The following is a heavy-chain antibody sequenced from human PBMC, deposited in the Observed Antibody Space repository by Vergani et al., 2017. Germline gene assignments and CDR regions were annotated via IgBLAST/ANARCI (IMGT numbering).Heavy chain of an antibody. V-gene: IGHV1-18*01. J-gene: IGHJ1*01. D-gene: IGHD4-17*01. CDR3: ARSDYGDTAGEYFQY. CDR1: GYTFINYG. CDR2: ISVNNGNT. Sequence: QVQLVQSGVEVKKPGASVKVSCKTSGYTFINYGISWVRQAPGQGLEWMGWISVNNGNTNYAQKFQGRVTLTTDTSTSTAYMEVKSLTSDDTAVYYCARSDYGDTAGEYFQYWGQGTLVTVSS.